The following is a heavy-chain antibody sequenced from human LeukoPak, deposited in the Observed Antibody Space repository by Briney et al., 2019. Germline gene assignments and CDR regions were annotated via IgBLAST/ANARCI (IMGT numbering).Heavy chain of an antibody. Sequence: PSETLSLTCTVSGGSISSYYWSWIRQPPGKGLEWIGNIYYSGSTNYNPSLKSRVTISVDTSKNQFSLKLSSVTAADTAVYYCARNLCGGDCYSADYYCMDVWGKGTTVTVSS. CDR3: ARNLCGGDCYSADYYCMDV. CDR1: GGSISSYY. V-gene: IGHV4-59*01. CDR2: IYYSGST. D-gene: IGHD2-21*01. J-gene: IGHJ6*03.